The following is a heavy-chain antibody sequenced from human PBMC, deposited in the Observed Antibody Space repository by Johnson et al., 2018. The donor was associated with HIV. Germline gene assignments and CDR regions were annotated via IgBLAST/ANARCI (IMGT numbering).Heavy chain of an antibody. Sequence: VQLVESGGGVVQPGGSLRLSCVASGFTFSNYDMHWVRQPPGKGLEWVSAIGTAGDTYYVGSVKGRFTISRENAKNSLYLEMSNLRAGDTAVYFCAREALVEGVMALDIWGQGTMVTVSP. D-gene: IGHD3-16*01. J-gene: IGHJ3*02. V-gene: IGHV3-13*01. CDR3: AREALVEGVMALDI. CDR2: IGTAGDT. CDR1: GFTFSNYD.